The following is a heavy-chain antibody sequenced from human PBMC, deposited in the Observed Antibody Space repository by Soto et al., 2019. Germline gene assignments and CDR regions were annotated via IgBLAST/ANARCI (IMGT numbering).Heavy chain of an antibody. V-gene: IGHV3-66*01. D-gene: IGHD2-15*01. Sequence: GGSLRLSCAASGFTVSSNYMSWVRQAPGMGLEWVSVIYSGGSTYYADSVKGRFTISRDNSKNTLYLQMNSLRAEDTAVYYCARGYCSGGSCYGRYWGQGTLVTVSS. CDR2: IYSGGST. CDR1: GFTVSSNY. CDR3: ARGYCSGGSCYGRY. J-gene: IGHJ4*02.